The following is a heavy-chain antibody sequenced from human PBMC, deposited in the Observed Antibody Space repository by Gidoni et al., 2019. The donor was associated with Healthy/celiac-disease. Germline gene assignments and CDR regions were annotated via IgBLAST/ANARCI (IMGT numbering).Heavy chain of an antibody. CDR3: ARVFSSQWEYSSGWAFDY. CDR1: GFPFRSYS. Sequence: EVQLVESGGGLVKPGGSLRLSCAASGFPFRSYSMNWVRQAPGKGLEWVSSISSISSYIYYADAVTGRFTISRDNAKNSLYLQRNSLRAEDTAVYYCARVFSSQWEYSSGWAFDYWGQGTLVTVSS. J-gene: IGHJ4*02. D-gene: IGHD6-19*01. V-gene: IGHV3-21*01. CDR2: ISSISSYI.